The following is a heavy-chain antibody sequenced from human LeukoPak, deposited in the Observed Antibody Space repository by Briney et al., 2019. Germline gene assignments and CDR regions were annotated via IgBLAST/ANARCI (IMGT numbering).Heavy chain of an antibody. V-gene: IGHV4-59*01. J-gene: IGHJ6*03. CDR2: IYYSGST. CDR3: AVRQPYYYYYMDV. CDR1: GGSISSNY. D-gene: IGHD5-18*01. Sequence: PSETLSLTCTVSGGSISSNYWSWIRQPPGKGLEWIGYIYYSGSTNYNPSLKSRVTISVDTSKNQFSLKLSSVTAADTAVYYCAVRQPYYYYYMDVWGKGTTVTVSS.